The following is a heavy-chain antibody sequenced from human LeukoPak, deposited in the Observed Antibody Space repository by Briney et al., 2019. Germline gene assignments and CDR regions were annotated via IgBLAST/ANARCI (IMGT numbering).Heavy chain of an antibody. V-gene: IGHV1-46*01. CDR2: INPSDGSI. D-gene: IGHD3-10*01. CDR1: GCTFTSYF. CDR3: ARTITLVRGVGRFDFHN. J-gene: IGHJ4*02. Sequence: GASVKVSCKASGCTFTSYFMHWVRQAPGQGLEWMGIINPSDGSISYAQRFQGRVTVTRDTSTSTVYMELSSLRSEDTAVYYCARTITLVRGVGRFDFHNWGQGTLVTVSS.